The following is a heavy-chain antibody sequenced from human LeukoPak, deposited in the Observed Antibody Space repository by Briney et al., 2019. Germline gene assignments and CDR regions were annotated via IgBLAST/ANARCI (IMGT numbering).Heavy chain of an antibody. CDR1: GGSFSGYY. CDR2: INQSGTT. Sequence: SETLSLTCAVYGGSFSGYYWSWIRQPPGKGLQWIGEINQSGTTNYNPSLKSQVTISVDTSKNQVSLKLNSVTAADTAVYYCASPSSVTASLGAFDIWGQGTMVTVSS. CDR3: ASPSSVTASLGAFDI. J-gene: IGHJ3*02. D-gene: IGHD2-21*02. V-gene: IGHV4-34*01.